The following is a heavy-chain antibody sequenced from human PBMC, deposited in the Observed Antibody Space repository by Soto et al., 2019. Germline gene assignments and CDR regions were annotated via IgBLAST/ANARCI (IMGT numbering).Heavy chain of an antibody. CDR2: VNPILSMS. V-gene: IGHV1-69*04. CDR3: XXXXXXXXXXXDF. CDR1: GDTFNFYS. J-gene: IGHJ4*02. Sequence: QVQLVQSGAEVKRPGSSVKVSRKASGDTFNFYSINWVRQAPGLGLEWMGRVNPILSMSNYAQRFQGRVTXXXXXXXXXXXXXXXXXXXXXXXXXXXXXXXXXXXXXXDFWGQGALVTVSS.